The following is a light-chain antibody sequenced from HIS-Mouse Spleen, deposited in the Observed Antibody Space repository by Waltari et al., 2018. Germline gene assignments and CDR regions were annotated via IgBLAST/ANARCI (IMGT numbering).Light chain of an antibody. V-gene: IGLV3-21*03. CDR3: QVWDSSSDHVV. J-gene: IGLJ2*01. CDR1: NIGSES. CDR2: DDS. Sequence: SYVLTQPPSVSVAPGKTARITCGGNNIGSESVHWYQQKPGQAPVLVVYDDSDRPSGFPERFSGSNSGNTATLTISRVEAGDEADDYCQVWDSSSDHVVFGGGTKLTVL.